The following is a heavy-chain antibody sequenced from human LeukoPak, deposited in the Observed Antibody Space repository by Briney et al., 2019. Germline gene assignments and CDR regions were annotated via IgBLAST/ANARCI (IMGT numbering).Heavy chain of an antibody. CDR2: MYYSGST. CDR1: GGSIGSSSYY. Sequence: SETLSLTCTVSGGSIGSSSYYWGWIRQPPGKGLEWIGSMYYSGSTYYSPSLKSRVTISGGTSKSQFSLKLGSVTAADTAVYYCARYYYDSSGYYYLDYWGQGTLVTVSS. D-gene: IGHD3-22*01. CDR3: ARYYYDSSGYYYLDY. J-gene: IGHJ4*02. V-gene: IGHV4-39*01.